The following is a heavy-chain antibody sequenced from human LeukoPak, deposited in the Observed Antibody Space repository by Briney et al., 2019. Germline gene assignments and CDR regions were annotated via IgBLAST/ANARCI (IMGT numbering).Heavy chain of an antibody. CDR1: GYSFTSYW. J-gene: IGHJ4*02. D-gene: IGHD5-18*01. Sequence: GESLKITCKASGYSFTSYWIGWVRQMPGKGLEWMGIIDPSDSETRYTPSFQGQVTISVDKSLTTAYLQWNSLKASDTAMYYCARQTAMGRSGDYWGQGTLVTVSS. CDR3: ARQTAMGRSGDY. CDR2: IDPSDSET. V-gene: IGHV5-51*01.